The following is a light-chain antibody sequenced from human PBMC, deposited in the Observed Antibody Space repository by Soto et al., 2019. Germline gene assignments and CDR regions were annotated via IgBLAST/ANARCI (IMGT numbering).Light chain of an antibody. V-gene: IGLV2-11*01. CDR3: CSFAGTNSFA. J-gene: IGLJ1*01. CDR1: SSDIGDYNY. CDR2: DVS. Sequence: QSALTQPRSVSGSPGQSVTISCTGTSSDIGDYNYVSWYQQHPGKAPKLMIYDVSKWPSGVPDRFSGSKSGNTASLTISGLQADDEAVYYCCSFAGTNSFAFGTGTTLTVL.